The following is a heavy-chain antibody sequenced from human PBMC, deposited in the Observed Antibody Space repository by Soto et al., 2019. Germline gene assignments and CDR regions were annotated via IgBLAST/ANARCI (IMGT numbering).Heavy chain of an antibody. D-gene: IGHD2-8*01. J-gene: IGHJ4*02. CDR3: PRLMGTSFAL. CDR2: ARNKVNSYII. V-gene: IGHV3-72*01. CDR1: GFNFNDHY. Sequence: GGSLRLSCVASGFNFNDHYMDWVRQAPGKGLEWVGRARNKVNSYIIAYAASVQGRFTISRDDSKSSLSLQMNSLKTEDTAVYFCPRLMGTSFALXGQGTLVTVYS.